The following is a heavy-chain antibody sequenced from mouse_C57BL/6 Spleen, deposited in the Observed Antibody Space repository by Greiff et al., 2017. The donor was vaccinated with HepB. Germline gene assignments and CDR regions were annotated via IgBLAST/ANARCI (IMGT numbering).Heavy chain of an antibody. CDR3: ARSGDGYRFAY. D-gene: IGHD2-3*01. V-gene: IGHV1-42*01. CDR1: GYSFTGYY. J-gene: IGHJ3*01. CDR2: INPSTGGT. Sequence: VQLQQSGPELVKPGASVKISCKASGYSFTGYYMNWVKQSPEKSLEWIGEINPSTGGTTYNQKFKAKAKLTVDKSSSTAYMLHKSLTSEDSAVYYCARSGDGYRFAYWGQGTLVTVSS.